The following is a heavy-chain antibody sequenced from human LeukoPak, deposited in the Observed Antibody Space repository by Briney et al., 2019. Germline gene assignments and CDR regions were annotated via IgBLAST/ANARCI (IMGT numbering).Heavy chain of an antibody. Sequence: GGSLRLSCAASGFTFSSYAMHWVRQAPGEGLEWVAVISYDGSNKYYADSVKGRFIISRDNAKNSLYLQMNSLRDEDTAVYYCARRDMTTVTYFDYWGQGTLVTVSS. J-gene: IGHJ4*02. CDR1: GFTFSSYA. D-gene: IGHD4-17*01. V-gene: IGHV3-30-3*01. CDR2: ISYDGSNK. CDR3: ARRDMTTVTYFDY.